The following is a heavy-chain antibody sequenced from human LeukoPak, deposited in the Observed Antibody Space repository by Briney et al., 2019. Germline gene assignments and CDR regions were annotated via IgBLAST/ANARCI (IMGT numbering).Heavy chain of an antibody. D-gene: IGHD3-10*01. CDR1: GFTFSSYG. Sequence: GGSLRLSCAPFGFTFSSYGMHCGPQAPGKGLEWVAVISYDGSSKYYADSVKGRFTISRDNSKNTLYLQMNSLRAQDTAVYYCASEPPWDYYGSGSYSSYWGQGTLVTVSS. CDR3: ASEPPWDYYGSGSYSSY. V-gene: IGHV3-30*03. CDR2: ISYDGSSK. J-gene: IGHJ4*02.